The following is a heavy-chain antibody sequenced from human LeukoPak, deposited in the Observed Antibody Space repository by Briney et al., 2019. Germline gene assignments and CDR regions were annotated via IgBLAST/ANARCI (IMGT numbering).Heavy chain of an antibody. J-gene: IGHJ4*02. CDR1: GFTFRDYA. D-gene: IGHD6-25*01. CDR3: AKGLRLNDY. CDR2: IGDPGT. Sequence: PGGSLRLSCAASGFTFRDYAMNWVRQAPGKGLEWVSTIGDPGTFYADFVKGRFTISRDNSKNTLYLQMNNLRAEDTAVYYCAKGLRLNDYWGQGTLVTVSS. V-gene: IGHV3-23*01.